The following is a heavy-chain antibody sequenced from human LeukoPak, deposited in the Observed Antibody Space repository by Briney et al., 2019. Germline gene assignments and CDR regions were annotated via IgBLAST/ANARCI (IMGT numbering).Heavy chain of an antibody. CDR3: ARHSLIVLGYFDL. V-gene: IGHV4-59*08. CDR1: GGSISSYY. D-gene: IGHD3-3*01. Sequence: PSETLSLTCTVSGGSISSYYWSWIRQPPGKGLEWIGYIYYSGSTNYNPSLKSRVTISVDTSKNQFSLKLSSVTAADTAVYYCARHSLIVLGYFDLRGRGTLVTVSS. CDR2: IYYSGST. J-gene: IGHJ2*01.